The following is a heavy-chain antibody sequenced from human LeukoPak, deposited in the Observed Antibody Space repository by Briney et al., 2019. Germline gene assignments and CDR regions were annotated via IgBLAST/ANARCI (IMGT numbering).Heavy chain of an antibody. Sequence: ASVKVSCKASGYTFTGYYMHWVRQAPGQGLEWMGIINPSGGSTSYAQKFQARVTMTRDTSTSTVYMELSSLRSEDTAVYYCASEGGYCSSTSCSRGTNNGMDVWGQGTTVTVSS. J-gene: IGHJ6*02. CDR3: ASEGGYCSSTSCSRGTNNGMDV. CDR1: GYTFTGYY. CDR2: INPSGGST. D-gene: IGHD2-2*03. V-gene: IGHV1-46*01.